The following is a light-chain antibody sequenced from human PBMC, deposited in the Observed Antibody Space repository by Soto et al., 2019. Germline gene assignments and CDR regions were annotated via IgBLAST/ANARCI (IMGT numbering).Light chain of an antibody. J-gene: IGLJ1*01. Sequence: QSALTQPPSASGSPGQSVTISCIGTASDIGRYNYVSWYQHHPGKAPKLIIYEVTKRPSGVPDRFSGSKSGNTASLTVSGLQADDEADYYCSSYTRSRTYVFGSGTKLTVL. CDR2: EVT. CDR3: SSYTRSRTYV. V-gene: IGLV2-8*01. CDR1: ASDIGRYNY.